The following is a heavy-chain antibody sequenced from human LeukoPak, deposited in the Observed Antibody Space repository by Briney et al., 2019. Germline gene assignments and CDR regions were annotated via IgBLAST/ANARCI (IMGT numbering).Heavy chain of an antibody. V-gene: IGHV1-8*03. Sequence: GASVKVSCKASGYTFTSYDINWVRQATGQGREWRGWMNPNRGNTGYAQKFQGRVTITRNTSISTAYMELSSLRSEDTAVYYCARGRLGAFDIWGQGTMVTVSP. CDR2: MNPNRGNT. J-gene: IGHJ3*02. CDR3: ARGRLGAFDI. CDR1: GYTFTSYD.